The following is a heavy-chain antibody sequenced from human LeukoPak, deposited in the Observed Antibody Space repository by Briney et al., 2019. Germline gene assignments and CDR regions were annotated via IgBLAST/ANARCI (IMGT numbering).Heavy chain of an antibody. V-gene: IGHV3-9*01. J-gene: IGHJ4*02. D-gene: IGHD2-2*01. CDR2: ISWNSGSI. CDR3: ASAVPAAMGLDY. CDR1: GFTFDDYA. Sequence: PGGSLRLSCAASGFTFDDYAMHWVRQAPGKGLEWVSGISWNSGSIGYADSVKGRFTISRDNAKNSLYLQMNSLRAEDTAVYYCASAVPAAMGLDYWGQGTLVTVSS.